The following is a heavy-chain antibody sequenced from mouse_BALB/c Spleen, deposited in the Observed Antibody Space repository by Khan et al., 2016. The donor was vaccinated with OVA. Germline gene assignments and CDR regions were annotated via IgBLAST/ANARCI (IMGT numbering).Heavy chain of an antibody. V-gene: IGHV9-1*02. CDR1: GYTFTNYR. D-gene: IGHD1-3*01. Sequence: QIQLVQSGPELKKPGETVKISCKASGYTFTNYRMNWMKQAPDKGLKWMGWINTYTGEPTYGDDFKGRFAFSLETSARTAFLQINNLKNEDMATYFCARETSYWYFDAWGAGTTVTVSS. CDR3: ARETSYWYFDA. CDR2: INTYTGEP. J-gene: IGHJ1*01.